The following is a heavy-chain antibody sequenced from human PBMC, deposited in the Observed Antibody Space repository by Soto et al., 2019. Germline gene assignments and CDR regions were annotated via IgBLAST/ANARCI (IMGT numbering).Heavy chain of an antibody. CDR1: GGSISSGDYY. J-gene: IGHJ5*02. CDR2: IYYSGST. V-gene: IGHV4-30-4*01. CDR3: ASRRSRGRALLFDP. D-gene: IGHD1-26*01. Sequence: QVQLQESGPGLVKPSQTLSLTCTVSGGSISSGDYYWSWIRQPPGKGLEWIGYIYYSGSTYYNPSLMCRLIIPVDTSKNQFSLKLSSVTAADTAVYYCASRRSRGRALLFDPWGQGTLVTVSS.